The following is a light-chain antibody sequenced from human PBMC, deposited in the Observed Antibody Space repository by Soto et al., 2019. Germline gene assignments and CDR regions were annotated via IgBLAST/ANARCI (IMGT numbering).Light chain of an antibody. CDR3: QQYNNWPRT. CDR2: GAS. Sequence: EIVMTQSPATLSVSPGERATLSCRASQSVSRNLAWYQQKPGQAPRLLIYGASTRATGIPARFSGSGSGTEFTLTISSLQSEDLAVYYCQQYNNWPRTFGPGTKV. CDR1: QSVSRN. J-gene: IGKJ1*01. V-gene: IGKV3-15*01.